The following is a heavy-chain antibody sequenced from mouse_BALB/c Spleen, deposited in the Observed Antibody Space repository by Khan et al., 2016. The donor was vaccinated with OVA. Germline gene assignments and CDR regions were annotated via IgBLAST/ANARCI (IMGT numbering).Heavy chain of an antibody. V-gene: IGHV2-6-7*01. Sequence: QVRLKESGPGLVAPSQRLSITCTVSGFSLTGYGVNWVRQPPGKGLEWLGMIWGDGSTDYNSVLKSRLSISKDNSKSQVFLKMNSLQTDDTARYYCARAYYGNYREAMDYWGQGTSVTVSS. J-gene: IGHJ4*01. D-gene: IGHD2-10*01. CDR1: GFSLTGYG. CDR3: ARAYYGNYREAMDY. CDR2: IWGDGST.